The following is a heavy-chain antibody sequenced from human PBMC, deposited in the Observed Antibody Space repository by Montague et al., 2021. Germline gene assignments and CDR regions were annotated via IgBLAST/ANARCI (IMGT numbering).Heavy chain of an antibody. V-gene: IGHV3-23*01. Sequence: SLRLSCAASGFTFSSYAMSWVRQAPGKGLEWVSGTSATGGGTFYADSVKGRFIISRDNSKNTLFLQMNSLRADDTAVYYCAKSGAAAGRSSFDYWGQGTLVTVSS. J-gene: IGHJ4*02. D-gene: IGHD6-13*01. CDR2: TSATGGGT. CDR3: AKSGAAAGRSSFDY. CDR1: GFTFSSYA.